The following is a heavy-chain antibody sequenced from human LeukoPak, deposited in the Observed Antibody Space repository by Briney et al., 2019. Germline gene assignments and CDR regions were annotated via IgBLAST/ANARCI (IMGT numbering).Heavy chain of an antibody. CDR1: GFTFSSYA. D-gene: IGHD6-19*01. V-gene: IGHV3-23*01. J-gene: IGHJ4*02. CDR3: AKTGAVAEGGGGDYYFDY. CDR2: ISGSGGST. Sequence: GGSLRLSCAASGFTFSSYAMSWVRQAPGKGLEWVSAISGSGGSTYYADSVKGRFTISRDNSKNTLYLQMNSLRAEDTAVYYCAKTGAVAEGGGGDYYFDYWGQGTLVTVSS.